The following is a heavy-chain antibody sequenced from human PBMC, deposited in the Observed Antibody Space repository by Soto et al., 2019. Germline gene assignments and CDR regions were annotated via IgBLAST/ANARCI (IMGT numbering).Heavy chain of an antibody. J-gene: IGHJ6*02. CDR2: ISSPSGTI. CDR3: VRVGRADSSGYYYFYYGLDV. CDR1: GFTFSSYS. D-gene: IGHD3-22*01. V-gene: IGHV3-48*02. Sequence: PGGSLRLSCAVSGFTFSSYSMRWVRQAPRKGLEWVSHISSPSGTIYYADSVKGRFTISRDNAKNSLYLQMDSLRDEDTAIYYCVRVGRADSSGYYYFYYGLDVWGQGTTVTVSS.